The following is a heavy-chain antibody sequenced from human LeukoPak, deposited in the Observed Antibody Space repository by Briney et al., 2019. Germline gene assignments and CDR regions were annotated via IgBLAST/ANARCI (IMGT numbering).Heavy chain of an antibody. CDR3: ARGSYYYMDI. V-gene: IGHV4-59*07. CDR1: GGSISIYY. J-gene: IGHJ6*03. Sequence: PSDTLSLTCTVSGGSISIYYCSWIRQPPGKGLEWIGYIYYSGSTNYNPSLKSRVTISVDTSKNQFSLKLSSVTAADTAVYYCARGSYYYMDIWGTGTTVTVSS. CDR2: IYYSGST.